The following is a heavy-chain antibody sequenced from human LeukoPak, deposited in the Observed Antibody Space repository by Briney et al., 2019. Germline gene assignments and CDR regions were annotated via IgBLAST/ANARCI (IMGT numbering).Heavy chain of an antibody. CDR1: GFTFSSYA. D-gene: IGHD5-24*01. J-gene: IGHJ4*02. CDR2: ITGSGGST. V-gene: IGHV3-23*01. Sequence: PGRSLRLSCAASGFTFSSYAMSWARQAPGKGLDWVSSITGSGGSTYYADSAKGRFTISRDNSKNTLFLQMTILRAEDTAVYHCAKVYSIDAYNYPVAYWGQGTLVTVSS. CDR3: AKVYSIDAYNYPVAY.